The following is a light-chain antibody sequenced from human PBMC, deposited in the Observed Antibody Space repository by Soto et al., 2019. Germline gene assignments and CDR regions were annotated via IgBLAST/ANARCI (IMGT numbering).Light chain of an antibody. J-gene: IGKJ4*01. CDR1: QSLFSN. V-gene: IGKV3D-15*01. CDR2: GAS. Sequence: EVVMTQSPATLSVSPGQRATLSCRASQSLFSNLAWYQQKPGQAPRLLFYGASTRATGIPARFSGSGSGTEFTLPISSLQSEDFAVYYCQQYENWPLTFGGGTKVEVK. CDR3: QQYENWPLT.